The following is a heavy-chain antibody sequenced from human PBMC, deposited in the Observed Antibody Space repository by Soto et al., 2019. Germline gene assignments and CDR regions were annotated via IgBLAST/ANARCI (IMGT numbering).Heavy chain of an antibody. CDR1: GFTFSSYS. V-gene: IGHV3-48*02. Sequence: GGSLRLSCAASGFTFSSYSMNWVRQAPGKGLEWVSYISSSSSTIYYADSVKGRFTISRDNAKNSLYLQMNSLRDADTAVYYCARDQVDTAMVIPSLSGPPRQSLTSTGDYWGQGTLVTVSS. D-gene: IGHD5-18*01. CDR2: ISSSSSTI. CDR3: ARDQVDTAMVIPSLSGPPRQSLTSTGDY. J-gene: IGHJ4*02.